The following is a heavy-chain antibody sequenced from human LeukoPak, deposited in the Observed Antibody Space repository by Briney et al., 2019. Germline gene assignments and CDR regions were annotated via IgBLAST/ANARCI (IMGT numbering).Heavy chain of an antibody. CDR3: ARASRVRGLGAFDI. D-gene: IGHD3-10*01. Sequence: PGGSLRLSCAASGFTVSSNYMSWVRQAPGKGLEWVSVIYSGGSTYYADSVKGRFTIPRDNSKNTLYLQMNSLRAEDTAVYYCARASRVRGLGAFDIWGQGTMVTVSS. CDR2: IYSGGST. J-gene: IGHJ3*02. V-gene: IGHV3-53*01. CDR1: GFTVSSNY.